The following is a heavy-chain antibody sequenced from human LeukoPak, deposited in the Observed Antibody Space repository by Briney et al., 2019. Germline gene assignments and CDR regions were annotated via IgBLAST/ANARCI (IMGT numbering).Heavy chain of an antibody. Sequence: ASVKVSCKASGYPFTGWYLHWVRQAPGQGLEWMGRINPNTGDTDYAQEFQGRVTMTRDTSIATAYMDLSSLRLDDTAIYYCARAKSDYYDGRVRAHFDNWGQGTLVTVSS. CDR2: INPNTGDT. CDR1: GYPFTGWY. D-gene: IGHD3-22*01. CDR3: ARAKSDYYDGRVRAHFDN. J-gene: IGHJ4*02. V-gene: IGHV1-2*06.